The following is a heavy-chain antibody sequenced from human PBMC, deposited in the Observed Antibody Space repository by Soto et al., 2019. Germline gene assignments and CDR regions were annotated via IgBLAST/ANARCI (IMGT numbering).Heavy chain of an antibody. CDR2: ISGSGGST. CDR1: GFTFSSYA. D-gene: IGHD6-13*01. CDR3: AKDRHSSSWRSYYYYGMEV. J-gene: IGHJ6*02. V-gene: IGHV3-23*01. Sequence: EVQLLESGGGLVQPGGSLRLSCAASGFTFSSYAMSWVRQAPGKGLEWVSAISGSGGSTYYADSVKGRFTISRDNSKNTLYLQMNSLGAEDTAVYYCAKDRHSSSWRSYYYYGMEVWGQGTTVTVSS.